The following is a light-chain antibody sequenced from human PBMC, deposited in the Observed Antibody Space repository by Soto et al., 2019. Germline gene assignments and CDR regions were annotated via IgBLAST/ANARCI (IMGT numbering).Light chain of an antibody. Sequence: DIMMTQSPDSLAMSLGERATINCKSSQSVLYSSNNKNYLTWYQQKPGQPPRLLIYWASTRESGVPDRFSGSGSGTDFTLTNSSLHAEYVAVYYCQQYYNTPYTFGQGTKLEI. CDR1: QSVLYSSNNKNY. CDR3: QQYYNTPYT. J-gene: IGKJ2*01. CDR2: WAS. V-gene: IGKV4-1*01.